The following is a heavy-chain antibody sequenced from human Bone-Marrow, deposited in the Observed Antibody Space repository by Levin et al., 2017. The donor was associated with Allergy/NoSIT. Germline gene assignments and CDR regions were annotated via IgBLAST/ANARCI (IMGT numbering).Heavy chain of an antibody. CDR2: IFSNDEK. Sequence: SGPTLVKPTETLTLTCTVSGFSLSNARMGVSWIRQPPGKALEWLAHIFSNDEKSYSTSLKSRLTISKDTSKSQVVLTMTNMDPVDTATYYCARSRRDGYNFAAFDIWGQGTMVTVSS. CDR1: GFSLSNARMG. J-gene: IGHJ3*02. CDR3: ARSRRDGYNFAAFDI. V-gene: IGHV2-26*01. D-gene: IGHD5-24*01.